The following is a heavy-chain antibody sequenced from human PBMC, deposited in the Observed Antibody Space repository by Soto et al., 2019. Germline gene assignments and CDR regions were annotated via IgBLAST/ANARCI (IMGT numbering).Heavy chain of an antibody. CDR3: ARGGQLTDSFDI. Sequence: ASVKVSCKASGYTFASYDINWVRQATGQGLEWMGWMNPNSGNTGYAQKFQGRVTMTRNTSISTAYMELSSLRSEDTAVYYCARGGQLTDSFDIWGQGTMVTVSS. CDR2: MNPNSGNT. D-gene: IGHD6-13*01. CDR1: GYTFASYD. J-gene: IGHJ3*02. V-gene: IGHV1-8*01.